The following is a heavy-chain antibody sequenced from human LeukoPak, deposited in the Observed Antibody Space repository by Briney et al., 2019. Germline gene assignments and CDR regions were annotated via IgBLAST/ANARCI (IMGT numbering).Heavy chain of an antibody. V-gene: IGHV5-51*01. CDR2: FYPGYADI. D-gene: IGHD3-10*01. CDR3: VREEGSSGSYSPLGY. CDR1: GYNFTTHW. Sequence: GESLKISCKGSGYNFTTHWIGWVRQMPGKGLEWMGSFYPGYADIRHNPSLQGQVTISADNSISTAYLQWSSLKASDTAVYYCVREEGSSGSYSPLGYWGQGTLVTVSS. J-gene: IGHJ4*02.